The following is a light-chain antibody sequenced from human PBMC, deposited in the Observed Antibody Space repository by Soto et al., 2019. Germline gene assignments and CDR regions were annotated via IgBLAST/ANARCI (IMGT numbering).Light chain of an antibody. CDR2: DAS. V-gene: IGKV3-20*01. CDR3: QQYGSSPRT. J-gene: IGKJ2*01. Sequence: EIVLTQSPGTLSLSPGERATLSCRASQSVRSNHLAWYQQKPGQAPRLLIYDASSRATGIPDRFSGSGSGTDFTLTIRRLEPEDCAVYYCQQYGSSPRTFGRGTKLEI. CDR1: QSVRSNH.